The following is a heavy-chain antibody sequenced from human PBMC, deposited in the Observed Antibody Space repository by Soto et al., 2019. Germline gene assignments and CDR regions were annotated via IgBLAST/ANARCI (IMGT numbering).Heavy chain of an antibody. CDR3: ARARGRAFDI. CDR1: GYTFSSYD. Sequence: QVPLVQSGAEVKKPGASVKVSCKASGYTFSSYDIHWVRQAPGQRPEWMGWINGGNGNTKYSQKFQGRVTIIRDTSATTVYMELTSLRPEATAVYYCARARGRAFDIWGRGTMVTVSS. V-gene: IGHV1-3*01. D-gene: IGHD6-6*01. CDR2: INGGNGNT. J-gene: IGHJ3*02.